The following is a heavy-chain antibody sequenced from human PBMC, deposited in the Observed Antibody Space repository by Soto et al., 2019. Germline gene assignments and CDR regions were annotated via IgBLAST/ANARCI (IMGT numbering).Heavy chain of an antibody. CDR2: ITNTSDTI. D-gene: IGHD1-26*01. CDR3: ARVLLTYGAFDI. V-gene: IGHV3-48*02. CDR1: GFTFKNYN. Sequence: EVQLVESGGNLVQPGGSLRLSCAASGFTFKNYNMTWVRQAPGKGLEWVSSITNTSDTIYYADSVKGRFNISRDNAKKSVSLQRSSLRDQDTSIYYCARVLLTYGAFDIGGQGTIVTVSS. J-gene: IGHJ3*02.